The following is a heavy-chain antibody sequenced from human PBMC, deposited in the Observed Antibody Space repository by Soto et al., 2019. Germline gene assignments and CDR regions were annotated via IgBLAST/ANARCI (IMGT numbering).Heavy chain of an antibody. J-gene: IGHJ4*02. CDR3: AKGLYYYDSSGYRLIDY. V-gene: IGHV3-23*01. Sequence: EVQLLESGGGLVQPGGSLRLSCAASGFMFNNYAMSWVRQAPGKGLEWVSTVSVSGGTTYYADSLKGRFTISRDNSKKTVYLQMNRLRADDTAIYYCAKGLYYYDSSGYRLIDYWGQGTLVTVSS. CDR2: VSVSGGTT. D-gene: IGHD3-22*01. CDR1: GFMFNNYA.